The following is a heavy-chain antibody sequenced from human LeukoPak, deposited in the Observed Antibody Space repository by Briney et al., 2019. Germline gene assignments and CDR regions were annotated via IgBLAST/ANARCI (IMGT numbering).Heavy chain of an antibody. V-gene: IGHV1-18*01. J-gene: IGHJ4*02. CDR2: MNPNSGNT. CDR3: ATFSSVGVDY. Sequence: ASVKVSCKASGYTFTSYGINWVRQATGQGLEWMGWMNPNSGNTGYAQKFQGRVTMTTDTSTSTAYMELRSLRSDDTAVYYCATFSSVGVDYWGQGTLVTVSS. CDR1: GYTFTSYG. D-gene: IGHD3-22*01.